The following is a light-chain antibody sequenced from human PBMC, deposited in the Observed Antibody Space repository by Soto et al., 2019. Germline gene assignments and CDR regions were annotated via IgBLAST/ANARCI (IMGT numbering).Light chain of an antibody. CDR3: QQYNNWPRT. V-gene: IGKV3-15*01. CDR1: QSVSSD. Sequence: EIVMTQSPATLSVSPWEIATLSCRASQSVSSDLAWYHQKPGQAPRLLIYGASTRATGIPARFSGSGSGTEFTLTINSLQSEDFAVYYCQQYNNWPRTIGQGTKVDIK. CDR2: GAS. J-gene: IGKJ1*01.